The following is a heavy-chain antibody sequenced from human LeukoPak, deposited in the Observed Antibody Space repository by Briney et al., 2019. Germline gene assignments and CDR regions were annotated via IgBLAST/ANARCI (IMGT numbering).Heavy chain of an antibody. J-gene: IGHJ4*02. CDR2: IWYDGSNE. CDR1: GFTFSNHG. V-gene: IGHV3-33*01. CDR3: ARDSPFGSLED. Sequence: PGGSLRLSCAASGFTFSNHGMHWVRQAPGKGLEWVALIWYDGSNEAFADSVKGRFTISRDNSKNTLFLQMNSLRAEDTAIYYCARDSPFGSLEDWGQGTLVTVSS. D-gene: IGHD1-1*01.